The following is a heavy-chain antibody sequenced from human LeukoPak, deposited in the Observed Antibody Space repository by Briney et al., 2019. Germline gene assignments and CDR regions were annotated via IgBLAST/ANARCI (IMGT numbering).Heavy chain of an antibody. CDR2: ISAYSGNT. J-gene: IGHJ6*03. V-gene: IGHV1-18*01. CDR3: ARDRFEIYCLSTGYYYYMDV. D-gene: IGHD1-14*01. Sequence: SVKVSCKASGYTFTSYCISWERQAPGQVLEWMGCISAYSGNTNYAQKLQGRVTMTTDTSTSTAYMELRSLRADDPAVYFFARDRFEIYCLSTGYYYYMDVWGKGTTVTVSS. CDR1: GYTFTSYC.